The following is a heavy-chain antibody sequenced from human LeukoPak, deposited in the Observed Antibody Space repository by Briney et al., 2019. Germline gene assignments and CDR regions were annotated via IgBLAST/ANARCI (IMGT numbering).Heavy chain of an antibody. CDR1: GGSISSGGYY. D-gene: IGHD6-25*01. Sequence: SETLSLTCTVSGGSISSGGYYWSWIRQHPGKGLEWIGYIYYSGSTYYNPSLKSRVTISVGTSKNQFSLKLSSVTAADTAVYYCAREGQRPEGFDYWGQGTLVTVSS. CDR2: IYYSGST. CDR3: AREGQRPEGFDY. J-gene: IGHJ4*02. V-gene: IGHV4-31*03.